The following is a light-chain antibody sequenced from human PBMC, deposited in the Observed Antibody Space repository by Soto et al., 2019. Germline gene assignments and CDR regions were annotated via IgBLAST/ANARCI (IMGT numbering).Light chain of an antibody. V-gene: IGKV3-20*01. J-gene: IGKJ1*01. Sequence: EIVLTRCTGTLSLVPGERATLSCRASQSVSNNYLAWYQQKPGQAPRLLIYGASNRATGIPDRFSGSGSGTDFTLTISRLEPEDFAVYYCQQYGSSGTFGQGTKVDIK. CDR2: GAS. CDR1: QSVSNNY. CDR3: QQYGSSGT.